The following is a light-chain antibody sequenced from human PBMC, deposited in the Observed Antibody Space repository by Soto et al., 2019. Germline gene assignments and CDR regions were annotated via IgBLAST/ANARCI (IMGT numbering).Light chain of an antibody. V-gene: IGKV3-11*01. CDR1: QSVGTY. Sequence: EIVLTQSPDTLSLSPGERAILSCRASQSVGTYLVWYQQKPGQAPRLLIYGASNRATGIPARFSGSGSGTDFTLTISSLEPEDVAVYYCQQRSNAFGQGTKLDIK. CDR2: GAS. CDR3: QQRSNA. J-gene: IGKJ2*01.